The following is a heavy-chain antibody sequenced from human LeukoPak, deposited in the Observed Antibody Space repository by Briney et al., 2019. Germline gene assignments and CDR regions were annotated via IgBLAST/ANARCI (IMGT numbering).Heavy chain of an antibody. D-gene: IGHD6-13*01. CDR2: IIPILGTS. Sequence: GASVKVSCKTSGGTFSNYAISWVRQAPGQWLEWVGGIIPILGTSNSAEKFQGRLTVTTDEFTGTAYMELSTLRSEDTAVYYCATDLADATYGFDIWGQGTMVTVSS. CDR3: ATDLADATYGFDI. V-gene: IGHV1-69*05. J-gene: IGHJ3*02. CDR1: GGTFSNYA.